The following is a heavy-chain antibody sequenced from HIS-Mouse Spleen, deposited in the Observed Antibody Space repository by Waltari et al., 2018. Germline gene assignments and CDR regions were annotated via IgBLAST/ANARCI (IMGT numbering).Heavy chain of an antibody. V-gene: IGHV4-38-2*02. CDR2: IYHSGST. D-gene: IGHD6-13*01. J-gene: IGHJ4*02. CDR1: GYSISSGYY. CDR3: AREESWYPEDQSFDY. Sequence: QVQLQESGPGLVKPSETLSLTCTVSGYSISSGYYWGWIRQPPGKGLEWIGSIYHSGSTYYNPSLKSRVTISVDTSKNQFSLKLSSVTAADTAVYYCAREESWYPEDQSFDYWGQGTLVTVSS.